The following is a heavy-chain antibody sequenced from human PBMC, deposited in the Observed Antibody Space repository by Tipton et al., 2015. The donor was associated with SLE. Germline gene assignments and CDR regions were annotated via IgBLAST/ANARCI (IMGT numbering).Heavy chain of an antibody. CDR3: ASRAVAGTGDY. J-gene: IGHJ4*02. CDR1: GGSFSGYY. V-gene: IGHV4-34*01. D-gene: IGHD6-19*01. CDR2: INHSGST. Sequence: TLSLTCAVYGGSFSGYYWSWIRQPPGKGLEWIGEINHSGSTNYNPSLKSPVTISVDTSKHQFSLKLSSVTAAATAVYYCASRAVAGTGDYWGQGTLVTVSS.